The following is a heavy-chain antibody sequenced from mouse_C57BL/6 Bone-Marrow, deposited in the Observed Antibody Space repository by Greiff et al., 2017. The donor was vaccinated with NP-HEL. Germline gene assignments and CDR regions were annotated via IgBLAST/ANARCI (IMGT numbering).Heavy chain of an antibody. CDR1: GFNIKDYY. CDR3: TTVTTVVAYYYAMDY. D-gene: IGHD1-1*01. J-gene: IGHJ4*01. CDR2: IDPEDGDT. V-gene: IGHV14-1*01. Sequence: VHVKQSGAELVRPGASVKLSCTASGFNIKDYYMHWVKQRPEQGLEWIGRIDPEDGDTEYAPKFQGKATMTADTSSNTAYLQLSSLTSEDTAVYYCTTVTTVVAYYYAMDYWGQGTSVTVSS.